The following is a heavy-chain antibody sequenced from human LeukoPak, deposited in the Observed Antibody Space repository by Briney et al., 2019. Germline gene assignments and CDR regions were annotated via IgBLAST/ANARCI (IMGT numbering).Heavy chain of an antibody. Sequence: SGGSLRLSCAASGFTFSNNSMNWVRQAPGKGLEWVSYISSRSRNKYYADAVKCRFTISRDNAKNSLYLQMNNLTAEDTAVYYCARESPTPLNTYYYYFYLDVWGKGTTVTVSS. V-gene: IGHV3-48*01. CDR2: ISSRSRNK. CDR3: ARESPTPLNTYYYYFYLDV. CDR1: GFTFSNNS. J-gene: IGHJ6*03.